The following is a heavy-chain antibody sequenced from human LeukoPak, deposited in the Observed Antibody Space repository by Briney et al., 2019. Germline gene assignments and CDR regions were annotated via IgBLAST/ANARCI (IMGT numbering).Heavy chain of an antibody. J-gene: IGHJ4*02. CDR2: IIPIFGTA. CDR1: GGTFSSYA. V-gene: IGHV1-69*05. D-gene: IGHD4-17*01. Sequence: SVKVSCKASGGTFSSYAISWVRQAPGQGLERMGGIIPIFGTANYAQKFQGRVTITTDESTSTAYMELSSLRSEDTAVYYCARVLGDGDYVLDYWGQGTLVTVSS. CDR3: ARVLGDGDYVLDY.